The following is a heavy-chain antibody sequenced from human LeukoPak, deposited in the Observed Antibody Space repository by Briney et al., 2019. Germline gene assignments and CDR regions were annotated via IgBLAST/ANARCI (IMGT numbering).Heavy chain of an antibody. Sequence: PGGSLRLSCAASGFTVSSKYMSWVRQAPGKGLEWVSVLYSGGDTYYADSVKGRFTISRDSSRNTLYLQMNSLRAEDTAVYYCARDSNYDILTGLDAFDIWGQGTMVTVSS. CDR1: GFTVSSKY. CDR3: ARDSNYDILTGLDAFDI. V-gene: IGHV3-66*01. J-gene: IGHJ3*02. D-gene: IGHD3-9*01. CDR2: LYSGGDT.